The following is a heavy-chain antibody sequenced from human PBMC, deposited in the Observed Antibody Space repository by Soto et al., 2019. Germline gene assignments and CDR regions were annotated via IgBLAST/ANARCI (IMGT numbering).Heavy chain of an antibody. CDR2: IKSKTDGGAT. Sequence: GGSLRLSCAASGFTFSSAWMNWVRQAPGKGLEWVGRIKSKTDGGATDYAAPVKGRFTISRDDSKNTLSLQMNSLKTEDTAVYYCTTLTMLLVHDDCWGQGTLVTVSS. CDR1: GFTFSSAW. V-gene: IGHV3-15*07. CDR3: TTLTMLLVHDDC. D-gene: IGHD3-22*01. J-gene: IGHJ4*02.